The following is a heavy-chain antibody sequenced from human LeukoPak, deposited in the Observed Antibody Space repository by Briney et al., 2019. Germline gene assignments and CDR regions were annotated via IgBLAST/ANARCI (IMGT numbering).Heavy chain of an antibody. CDR3: ARGRGYSGYDSRPYYFDY. CDR1: GGTFSSYA. Sequence: ASVKVSCKASGGTFSSYAISWVRQAPGQGLEWMGGIIPIFGTANYAQKFQGRVTITADKSTSTAYMDLSSLRSEDTAVYYCARGRGYSGYDSRPYYFDYWGQGTLVTVSS. V-gene: IGHV1-69*06. D-gene: IGHD5-12*01. CDR2: IIPIFGTA. J-gene: IGHJ4*02.